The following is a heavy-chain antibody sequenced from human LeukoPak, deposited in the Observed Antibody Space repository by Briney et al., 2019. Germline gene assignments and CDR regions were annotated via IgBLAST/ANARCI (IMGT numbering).Heavy chain of an antibody. CDR1: GYTFTSYD. CDR3: ARGLLGFWSGYYTPDAFDI. Sequence: ASVKVSCRASGYTFTSYDINWVRQAPGQGLEWMGWMNPNSSNTGYAQKFQGRVTITRNTSISTAYMELSSLRSEDTAVYYCARGLLGFWSGYYTPDAFDIWGQGTMVTVSS. J-gene: IGHJ3*02. CDR2: MNPNSSNT. D-gene: IGHD3-3*01. V-gene: IGHV1-8*03.